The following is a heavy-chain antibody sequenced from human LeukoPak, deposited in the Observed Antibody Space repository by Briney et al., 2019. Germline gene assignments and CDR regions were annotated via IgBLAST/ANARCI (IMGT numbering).Heavy chain of an antibody. Sequence: GASVKVSCKASGYTFTGYYMHWVRQAPGQGLEWMGWINPNSGGTNYAQKFQGRVTMTRDTSISTAYMELSRLRSDDTAVYYCARDGGGCSSTSCYSWGQRTLVTVSS. D-gene: IGHD2-2*01. J-gene: IGHJ5*02. CDR1: GYTFTGYY. CDR2: INPNSGGT. V-gene: IGHV1-2*02. CDR3: ARDGGGCSSTSCYS.